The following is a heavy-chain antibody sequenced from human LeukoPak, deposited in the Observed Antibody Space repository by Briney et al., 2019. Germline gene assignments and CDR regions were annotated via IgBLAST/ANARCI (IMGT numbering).Heavy chain of an antibody. CDR3: ARVRVNKASIAAAGRSWLDP. CDR1: GGTFSSYA. D-gene: IGHD6-13*01. CDR2: IIPIFGTA. Sequence: SVKVSCKASGGTFSSYAISWVRQAPGQGLEWMGGIIPIFGTANYAQKFQGRVTITADKSTSTAYMELSSLRSEDTAVYYCARVRVNKASIAAAGRSWLDPWGQGTLVTVSS. V-gene: IGHV1-69*06. J-gene: IGHJ5*02.